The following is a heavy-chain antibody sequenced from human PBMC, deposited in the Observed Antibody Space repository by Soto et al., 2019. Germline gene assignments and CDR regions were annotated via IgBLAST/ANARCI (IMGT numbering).Heavy chain of an antibody. CDR2: IFHSGTT. Sequence: SETLSLTCTVSGASISISYWSWIRHPPGKGLEWIGYIFHSGTTNYNPSLKSRVTMSVDKSKNQFSLNLTSVTAADTAVYYCARDKANVGGYNQFDPWGPGTLVTVSS. V-gene: IGHV4-59*12. D-gene: IGHD3-16*01. J-gene: IGHJ5*02. CDR3: ARDKANVGGYNQFDP. CDR1: GASISISY.